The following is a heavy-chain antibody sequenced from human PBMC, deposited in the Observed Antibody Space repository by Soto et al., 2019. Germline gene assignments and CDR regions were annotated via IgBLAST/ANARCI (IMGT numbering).Heavy chain of an antibody. V-gene: IGHV3-66*01. CDR2: IYSAGNT. CDR3: ARDFVVGGPTINYYYGMDV. D-gene: IGHD1-26*01. CDR1: GFPFSSYW. Sequence: PGGSLRLSCAASGFPFSSYWMSWVRQAPGKGLDCISIIYSAGNTYYVDSVKGRFTISRDNSKNTLYLQMNSLGAEDTAVYYCARDFVVGGPTINYYYGMDVWGQGTTVTVSS. J-gene: IGHJ6*02.